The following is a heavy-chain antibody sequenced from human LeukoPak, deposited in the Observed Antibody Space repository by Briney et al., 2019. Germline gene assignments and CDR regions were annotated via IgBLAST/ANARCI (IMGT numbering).Heavy chain of an antibody. CDR3: ARPHKPYVPDAFDI. CDR1: GFMFNDFW. CDR2: IRQDGGAK. Sequence: GGSLRLSCTASGFMFNDFWMSWVRQAPGEGLEWVANIRQDGGAKNYVDSVKGRFTISRDNAKKSVYLQMNSLRAEDTAVYYCARPHKPYVPDAFDIWGQGTMVTVSS. V-gene: IGHV3-7*01. D-gene: IGHD3-16*01. J-gene: IGHJ3*02.